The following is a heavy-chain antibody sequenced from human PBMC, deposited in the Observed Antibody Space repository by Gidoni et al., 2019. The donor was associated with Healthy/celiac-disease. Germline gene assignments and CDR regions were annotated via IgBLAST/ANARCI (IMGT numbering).Heavy chain of an antibody. Sequence: VQLAPSGAEVNTPGESPKISCKGSGYSFTTYWIGWVRQMPGKGLEWMGIIYPGDSDTRYSPSFQGQVTISADKSISTAYLQWSSLKASDTAMYYCARGGYSSGWFEYFQHWGQGTLVTVSS. CDR3: ARGGYSSGWFEYFQH. CDR1: GYSFTTYW. J-gene: IGHJ1*01. D-gene: IGHD6-19*01. V-gene: IGHV5-51*03. CDR2: IYPGDSDT.